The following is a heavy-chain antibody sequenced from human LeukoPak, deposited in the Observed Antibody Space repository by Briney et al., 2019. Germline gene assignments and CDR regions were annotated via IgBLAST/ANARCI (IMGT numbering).Heavy chain of an antibody. V-gene: IGHV1-18*01. D-gene: IGHD2-2*01. CDR1: GYTFTSYG. CDR2: ISAYNGNT. Sequence: GASVKVSCKASGYTFTSYGISWVRQAPGQGLEWMGWISAYNGNTNYAQKLQGRVTMTTDTSTSTAYMELRSLRSDDTAVYYCARGDCSSTSCYGGGDYWGQGTLVTVSS. J-gene: IGHJ4*02. CDR3: ARGDCSSTSCYGGGDY.